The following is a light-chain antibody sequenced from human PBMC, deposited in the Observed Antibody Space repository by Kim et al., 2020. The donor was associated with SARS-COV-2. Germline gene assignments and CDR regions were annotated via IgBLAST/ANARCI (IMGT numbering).Light chain of an antibody. J-gene: IGLJ2*01. CDR2: EVT. CDR1: SSDVGGYHY. Sequence: GHSVPISCPGTSSDVGGYHYVSWYQHHPGKAPKLMFYEVTKRPSGVPDRFSGSKSGNTASLTVSGLQAEDEADYYCNSYAGSNNVVFGGGTQLTVL. CDR3: NSYAGSNNVV. V-gene: IGLV2-8*01.